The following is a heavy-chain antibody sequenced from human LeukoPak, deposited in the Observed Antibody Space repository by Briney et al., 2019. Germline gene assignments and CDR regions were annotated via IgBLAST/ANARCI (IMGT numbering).Heavy chain of an antibody. D-gene: IGHD5-24*01. Sequence: PGRSLRLSCAASVFTFSSYAMHWVREAPGKGLEWVAVISYDGSNKYYADSVKGRFTISRDNSKNTLYLQMNSLRAEDTAVYYCARDAGMATITNYFDYWGQGTLVTVSS. CDR2: ISYDGSNK. J-gene: IGHJ4*02. CDR1: VFTFSSYA. V-gene: IGHV3-30-3*01. CDR3: ARDAGMATITNYFDY.